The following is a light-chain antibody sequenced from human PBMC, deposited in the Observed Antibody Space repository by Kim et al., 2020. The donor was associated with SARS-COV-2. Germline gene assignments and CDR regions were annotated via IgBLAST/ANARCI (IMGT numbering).Light chain of an antibody. CDR2: DAS. CDR3: QHYNNWCT. V-gene: IGKV3-15*01. J-gene: IGKJ2*02. Sequence: EIVMTQSPVTLSVSPGERATLSCRASQSVSRNLAWYQQKPGQAPRLLMYDASTRATGTPARFSGSGSGTEFTLTISSLQSEDFAVYYCQHYNNWCTFGQGTTVEIK. CDR1: QSVSRN.